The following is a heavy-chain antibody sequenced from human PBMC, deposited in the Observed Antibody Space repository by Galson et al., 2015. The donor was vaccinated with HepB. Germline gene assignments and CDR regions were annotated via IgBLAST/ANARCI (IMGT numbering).Heavy chain of an antibody. CDR2: IRSKAYGGTT. CDR1: GFTFSNAW. D-gene: IGHD1-26*01. V-gene: IGHV3-49*04. J-gene: IGHJ4*02. CDR3: TRAVGFLKQWVDY. Sequence: SLRLSCAASGFTFSNAWMSWVRQAPGKGLEWVGFIRSKAYGGTTEYAASVKGRFTISRDDSKSIAYLQMNSLKTEDTAVYYCTRAVGFLKQWVDYWGQGTLVTVSS.